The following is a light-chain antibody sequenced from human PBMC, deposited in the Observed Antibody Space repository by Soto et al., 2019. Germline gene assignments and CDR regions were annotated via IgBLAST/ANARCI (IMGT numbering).Light chain of an antibody. Sequence: QLVLTQPPSVSGAPGQRVTISCTGSSSNIGAGYDVHWYQQLPGTAPKLLIYGNSNRPSGVPDRFSGSKSGTSASLAITGLQAEDEADYYCQSYDSSLSEEFGGGTKLTVL. CDR3: QSYDSSLSEE. V-gene: IGLV1-40*01. CDR1: SSNIGAGYD. J-gene: IGLJ2*01. CDR2: GNS.